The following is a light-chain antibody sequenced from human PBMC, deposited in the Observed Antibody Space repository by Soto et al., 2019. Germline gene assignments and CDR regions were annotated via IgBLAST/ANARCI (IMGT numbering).Light chain of an antibody. Sequence: EIVLTQSPGTLSLSPGERATLSCRASQSVSSNYLAWYQQKPGQAPRLLIYGASSRATGIPDRFGASGSGTDFTVTISRLEPEDFAVYYCQQYGSSPFSFGGETKVEIK. V-gene: IGKV3-20*01. CDR2: GAS. CDR1: QSVSSNY. J-gene: IGKJ4*01. CDR3: QQYGSSPFS.